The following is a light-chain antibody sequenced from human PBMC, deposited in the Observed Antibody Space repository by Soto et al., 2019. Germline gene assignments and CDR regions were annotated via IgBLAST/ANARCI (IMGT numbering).Light chain of an antibody. CDR3: SSYSTSFFYV. Sequence: QSVLTQPASVSGSPGQSITISCTGTRSDVGGSNYVSWYQHHPGKAPKLMIYEVSNRPSGISNRFSGSKSGNTASLAISGLQAEDEADYYCSSYSTSFFYVFGTGTKVTVL. CDR1: RSDVGGSNY. J-gene: IGLJ1*01. CDR2: EVS. V-gene: IGLV2-14*01.